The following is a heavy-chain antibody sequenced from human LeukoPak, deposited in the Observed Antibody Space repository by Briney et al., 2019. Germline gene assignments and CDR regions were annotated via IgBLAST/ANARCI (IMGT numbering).Heavy chain of an antibody. D-gene: IGHD1-26*01. CDR3: ARFRGNSGSYPLDY. J-gene: IGHJ4*02. V-gene: IGHV3-48*01. CDR1: EFTFSSYS. Sequence: GGSLRLSCEASEFTFSSYSMNWVRQAPGKGLEWVPYISSSSSTIYYAESVKGRFTISRDNAKNSLYLQMNSLRVEDTAVYYCARFRGNSGSYPLDYWGQGTLVTVSS. CDR2: ISSSSSTI.